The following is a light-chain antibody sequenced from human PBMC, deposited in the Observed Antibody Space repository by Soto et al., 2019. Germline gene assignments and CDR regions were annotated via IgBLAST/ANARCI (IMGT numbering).Light chain of an antibody. Sequence: QSALAQPASVSGSPGQSITISCTGSTSDVGAYNYVSWYKHHPGQAPQLMIYEVSNRPSGVSNRFSGSKSGNTASLTISGLQADDEGDYYCSSKTSTSSNFVLGNGTKVT. CDR1: TSDVGAYNY. CDR3: SSKTSTSSNFV. J-gene: IGLJ1*01. CDR2: EVS. V-gene: IGLV2-14*01.